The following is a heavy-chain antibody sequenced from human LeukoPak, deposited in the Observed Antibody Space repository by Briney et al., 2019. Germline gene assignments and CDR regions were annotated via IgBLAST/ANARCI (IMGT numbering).Heavy chain of an antibody. J-gene: IGHJ4*02. V-gene: IGHV3-30*02. CDR2: IRFDGSNK. CDR3: AKDLGSGWTLYYFDY. Sequence: GGSLRLSCAASGFTFSSYAMHWVRQAPGKGLEWVSFIRFDGSNKYYADSVKGRFTISRDNSKNTLYLQMNSLRAEDTAVYYCAKDLGSGWTLYYFDYWGQGTLVTVSS. D-gene: IGHD6-19*01. CDR1: GFTFSSYA.